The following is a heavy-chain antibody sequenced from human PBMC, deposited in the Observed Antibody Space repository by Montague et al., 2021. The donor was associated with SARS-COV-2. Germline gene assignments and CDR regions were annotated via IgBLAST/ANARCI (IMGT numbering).Heavy chain of an antibody. D-gene: IGHD3-22*01. J-gene: IGHJ4*02. CDR2: ST. Sequence: STHYNPSLKSRVTISVDTSKNQFSLKLSSVTSADTAVYYCARDSHYYDSSGHFEYWGQGTLGTVSS. V-gene: IGHV4-59*01. CDR3: ARDSHYYDSSGHFEY.